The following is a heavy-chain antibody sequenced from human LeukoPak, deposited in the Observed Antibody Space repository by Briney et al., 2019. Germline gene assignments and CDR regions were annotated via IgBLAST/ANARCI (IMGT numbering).Heavy chain of an antibody. CDR2: ISGSGGST. V-gene: IGHV3-23*01. CDR3: ARAIRRIAAAGYFDY. CDR1: GFTFSSYA. D-gene: IGHD6-13*01. J-gene: IGHJ4*02. Sequence: PGGSLRLSCAASGFTFSSYAMSWVRQAPGKGLEWVSAISGSGGSTYYADPVKGRFTISRDNSKNTLYLQMNSLRAEDTAVYYCARAIRRIAAAGYFDYWGQGTLVTVSS.